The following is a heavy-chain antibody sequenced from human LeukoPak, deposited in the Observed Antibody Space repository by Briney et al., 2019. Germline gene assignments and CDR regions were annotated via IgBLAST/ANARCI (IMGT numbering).Heavy chain of an antibody. CDR2: ISHDGSNK. J-gene: IGHJ4*02. V-gene: IGHV3-30-3*01. CDR3: ARSEMIVGASADY. Sequence: PGRSLRLSCAASGFIFSSYPMHWVRQAPGKGLEWVAVISHDGSNKYYADSVKGRFTISRDNSKNTLYLQMNSLRAEDTAVYYCARSEMIVGASADYWGQGTLVTVSS. D-gene: IGHD1-26*01. CDR1: GFIFSSYP.